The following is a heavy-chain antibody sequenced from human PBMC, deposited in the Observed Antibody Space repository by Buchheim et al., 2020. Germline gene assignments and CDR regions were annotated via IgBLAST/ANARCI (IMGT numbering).Heavy chain of an antibody. J-gene: IGHJ4*01. CDR1: GGSISSYY. V-gene: IGHV4-59*01. CDR2: IYHSGST. Sequence: QVQLQESGPGLVKPSETLSLTCTVSGGSISSYYWSWIRQPPGKGLEWIGYIYHSGSTNYIPSLKSRVIISIDTSKNQFSLKLSSVTAADTAVYYCARDIDYWGQGTL. CDR3: ARDIDY.